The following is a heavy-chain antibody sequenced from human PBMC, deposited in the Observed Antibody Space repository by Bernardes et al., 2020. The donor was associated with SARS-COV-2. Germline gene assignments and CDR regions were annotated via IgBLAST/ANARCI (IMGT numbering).Heavy chain of an antibody. Sequence: GGSLRLSCAASGFTFDDYAMHWVRQAPGKGLEWVSGISWNSGSIGYADSVKGRFTISRDNAKNSLYLQMNSLRAEDTALYYCAKVSSSWSDAFDIWGQGTMVTVSS. D-gene: IGHD6-13*01. J-gene: IGHJ3*02. CDR2: ISWNSGSI. CDR3: AKVSSSWSDAFDI. V-gene: IGHV3-9*01. CDR1: GFTFDDYA.